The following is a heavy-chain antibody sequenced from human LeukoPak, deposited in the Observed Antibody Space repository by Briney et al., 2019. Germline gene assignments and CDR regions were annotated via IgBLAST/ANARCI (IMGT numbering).Heavy chain of an antibody. V-gene: IGHV1-69*04. D-gene: IGHD5-18*01. J-gene: IGHJ4*02. CDR3: ASLARGYSYGDGVHY. Sequence: GASVKVSCKASGGTFSSYAISWVRQAPGQGLEWMGRIIPILGIANYAQKFQGRVTITADKSTSTAYMELSSLRSEDTAVYYCASLARGYSYGDGVHYWGQGTLVTVSS. CDR1: GGTFSSYA. CDR2: IIPILGIA.